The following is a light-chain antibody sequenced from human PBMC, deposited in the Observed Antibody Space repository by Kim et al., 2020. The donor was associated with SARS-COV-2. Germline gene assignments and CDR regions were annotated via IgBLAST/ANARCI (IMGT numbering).Light chain of an antibody. CDR3: HQYKSYST. J-gene: IGKJ1*01. CDR1: QSVSSW. V-gene: IGKV1-5*01. Sequence: SASVGDRVTITCRASQSVSSWLAWYQQKPGKAPNLLIYDASSLESGVPSRFSGSGSGTEFTLSISSLQPDDFATYYCHQYKSYSTFGQGTKVDIK. CDR2: DAS.